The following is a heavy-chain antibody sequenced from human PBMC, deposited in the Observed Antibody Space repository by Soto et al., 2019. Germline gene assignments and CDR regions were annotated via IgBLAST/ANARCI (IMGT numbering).Heavy chain of an antibody. D-gene: IGHD3-16*01. CDR1: GFIFSSYA. CDR3: ARDYMVTFGSLIYPPDY. J-gene: IGHJ4*02. Sequence: GSLRLSCAASGFIFSSYAMGWIRQAPGKGLEWVSSITSESSHKYYADSVRGRFTISRDDAKNSLYLQMTSLRAEDTALYYCARDYMVTFGSLIYPPDYWGQGTRVTVSS. V-gene: IGHV3-21*01. CDR2: ITSESSHK.